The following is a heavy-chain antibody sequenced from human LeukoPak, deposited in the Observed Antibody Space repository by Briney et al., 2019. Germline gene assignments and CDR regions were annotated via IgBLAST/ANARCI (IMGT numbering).Heavy chain of an antibody. D-gene: IGHD3-22*01. Sequence: ASVKVSCKASGYTFTSYDINWVRQATGQGLEWMGWMNPNSGNTGYAQKFQGRVTMTRNTSISTAYMELSRLRSDDTAVYYCARGYYDSSGYYDSPFFDPWGQGTLVTVSS. CDR3: ARGYYDSSGYYDSPFFDP. J-gene: IGHJ5*02. CDR1: GYTFTSYD. CDR2: MNPNSGNT. V-gene: IGHV1-8*01.